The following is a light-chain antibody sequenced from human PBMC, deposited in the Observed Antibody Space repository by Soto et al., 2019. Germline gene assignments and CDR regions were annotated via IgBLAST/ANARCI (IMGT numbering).Light chain of an antibody. CDR2: AAS. Sequence: DIQMTQSPSSLSASLGDRVTITCRASQTISNCLNWVQHKPGNAPKVLISAASTLKSGVPPRFSGSESGTEFTLTTSSLQPEGSASYYCQQYYNSVLTFGGGTKVDIK. CDR1: QTISNC. CDR3: QQYYNSVLT. J-gene: IGKJ4*01. V-gene: IGKV1-39*01.